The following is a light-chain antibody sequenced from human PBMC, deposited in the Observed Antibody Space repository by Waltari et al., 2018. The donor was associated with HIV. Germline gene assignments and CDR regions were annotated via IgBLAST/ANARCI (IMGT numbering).Light chain of an antibody. CDR1: QSVGNS. CDR3: QQSNNWLT. Sequence: EVVLTQSPATLSLSPGERATLSCRASQSVGNSLGWYQQKPGQAPRLLIYDTYKRATGISARFSGSGSGTDFTLTISSLEPEDFAVYYCQQSNNWLTFGGGTKLEIK. CDR2: DTY. V-gene: IGKV3-11*01. J-gene: IGKJ4*01.